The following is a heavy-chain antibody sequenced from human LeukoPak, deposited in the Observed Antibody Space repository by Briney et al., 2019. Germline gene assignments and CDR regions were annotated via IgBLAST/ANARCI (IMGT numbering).Heavy chain of an antibody. CDR2: IKHDGSEK. J-gene: IGHJ4*02. D-gene: IGHD3-3*01. CDR1: GFVFTNYF. Sequence: GGSLRLSCAASGFVFTNYFMSWVRQAPGKGLEWVASIKHDGSEKYYVDSVRGRFTISRDNTKNSLYLQMSSLRAEDTAVYYCATDRGWRTSGYYLYYFEYWGQGTLVTFSS. V-gene: IGHV3-7*01. CDR3: ATDRGWRTSGYYLYYFEY.